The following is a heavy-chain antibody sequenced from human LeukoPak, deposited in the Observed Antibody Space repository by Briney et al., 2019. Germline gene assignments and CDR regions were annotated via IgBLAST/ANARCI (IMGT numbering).Heavy chain of an antibody. CDR3: ARGHVRGYSYGFGY. D-gene: IGHD5-18*01. CDR1: GFMFRSYG. CDR2: IWYDGSNK. J-gene: IGHJ4*02. V-gene: IGHV3-33*08. Sequence: GGSLRLSCAASGFMFRSYGMHWVRQAPGKGLEWVAVIWYDGSNKYYTDSVKGRFTISRDNSNNTLYLQMNSMRVEDRAVYYCARGHVRGYSYGFGYWGQGSLVTVSS.